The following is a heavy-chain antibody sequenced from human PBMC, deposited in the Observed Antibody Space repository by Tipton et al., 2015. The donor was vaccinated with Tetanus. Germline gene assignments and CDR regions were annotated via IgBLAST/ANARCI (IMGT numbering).Heavy chain of an antibody. J-gene: IGHJ4*02. CDR2: IWYDGSNK. Sequence: SLRLSCAASGFTFSSYGMHWVRQAPGKGLEWVAVIWYDGSNKYYADSVKGRFTISRDNSKNTLYLQMNSLRAEDTAVYYCARESGSGTLGRRAQTKKDLDYWGQGTLVTVSS. D-gene: IGHD1-1*01. CDR1: GFTFSSYG. CDR3: ARESGSGTLGRRAQTKKDLDY. V-gene: IGHV3-33*01.